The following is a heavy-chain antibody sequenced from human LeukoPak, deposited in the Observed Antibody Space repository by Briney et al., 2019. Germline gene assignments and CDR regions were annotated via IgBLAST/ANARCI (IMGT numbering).Heavy chain of an antibody. CDR1: GYTFTSYD. J-gene: IGHJ5*02. V-gene: IGHV1-8*03. D-gene: IGHD3-9*01. CDR3: ARAGAITIGALNWFDP. Sequence: GASVKVSCKASGYTFTSYDINWVRQATGQGLEWMGWMNPNSGNTGYAQKFQGRGTITTNTSISTAYMELSSLRSEDTAVYYCARAGAITIGALNWFDPWGQGTLVTVSS. CDR2: MNPNSGNT.